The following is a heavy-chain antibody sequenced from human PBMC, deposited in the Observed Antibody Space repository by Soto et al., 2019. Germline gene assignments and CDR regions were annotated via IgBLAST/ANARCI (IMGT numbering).Heavy chain of an antibody. Sequence: PVRPNRVSGARRGGTVSSSRRPPFHQKKDKGLEWVAVIWYDGSNKYYADSVKGRFTISRDNSKNTLYLQMNSLRAEDTAVYYCEREATARPASAAFDYWGQGTLVTVSS. CDR1: GGTVSSSR. V-gene: IGHV3-33*01. CDR2: IWYDGSNK. D-gene: IGHD6-6*01. CDR3: EREATARPASAAFDY. J-gene: IGHJ4*02.